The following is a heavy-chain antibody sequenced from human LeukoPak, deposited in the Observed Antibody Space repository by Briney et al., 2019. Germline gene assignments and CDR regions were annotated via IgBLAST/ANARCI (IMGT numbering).Heavy chain of an antibody. Sequence: SQTLSLTCTVSGGSISSGSYYWSRIRQPAGKGLEWIGRIYTSGSTNYNPSLKSRVTISVDTSKNQFSLKLSSVTAADTAVYYCARVDDSSGYYPYVDYWGQGTLVTVSS. J-gene: IGHJ4*02. CDR1: GGSISSGSYY. CDR3: ARVDDSSGYYPYVDY. CDR2: IYTSGST. V-gene: IGHV4-61*02. D-gene: IGHD3-22*01.